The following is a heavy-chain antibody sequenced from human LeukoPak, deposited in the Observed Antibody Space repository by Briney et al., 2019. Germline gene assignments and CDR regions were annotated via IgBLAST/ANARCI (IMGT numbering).Heavy chain of an antibody. D-gene: IGHD3-3*01. CDR1: GFDFSGFS. V-gene: IGHV3-23*01. J-gene: IGHJ4*02. CDR2: ISGNGGST. Sequence: RPGGSLRLSCAASGFDFSGFSINWVRQAPGKGLEWVSTISGNGGSTYYADSVKGRFTIYRDNSKNTLYLQMNSLRGDDTAVYYCAKDLGFGVVIYFDYWGQGTLVTVSS. CDR3: AKDLGFGVVIYFDY.